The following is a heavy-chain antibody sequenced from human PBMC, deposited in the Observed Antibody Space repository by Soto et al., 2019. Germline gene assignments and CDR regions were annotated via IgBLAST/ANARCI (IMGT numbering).Heavy chain of an antibody. V-gene: IGHV3-23*01. CDR3: AKDGSVYSSSSGNDY. CDR2: ISGSGGST. J-gene: IGHJ4*02. Sequence: VGFLRLSSAVSGFTFSSYAMSWVRQAPGKGLEWVSAISGSGGSTYYADSVKGRFTISRDNSKNTLYLQMNSLRAEDTAVYYCAKDGSVYSSSSGNDYWGQGTLVTVSS. D-gene: IGHD6-6*01. CDR1: GFTFSSYA.